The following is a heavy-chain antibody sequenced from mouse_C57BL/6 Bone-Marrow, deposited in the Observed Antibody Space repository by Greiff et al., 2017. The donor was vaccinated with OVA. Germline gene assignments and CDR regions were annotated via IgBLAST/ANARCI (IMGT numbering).Heavy chain of an antibody. Sequence: EVKLVESGGDLVKPGGSLKLSCAASGFTFSSYGMSWVRQTPDKRLEWVATISSGGSYTYYPDSVKGRFTISRDNAKNTLYLQMSSLKSEDTAMYYCARRGGYSYYAMDYWGQGTSVTVSS. V-gene: IGHV5-6*02. D-gene: IGHD2-3*01. CDR2: ISSGGSYT. CDR1: GFTFSSYG. J-gene: IGHJ4*01. CDR3: ARRGGYSYYAMDY.